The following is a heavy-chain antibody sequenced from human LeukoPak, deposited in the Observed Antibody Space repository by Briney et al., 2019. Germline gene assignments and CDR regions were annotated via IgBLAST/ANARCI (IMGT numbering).Heavy chain of an antibody. D-gene: IGHD3-9*01. J-gene: IGHJ4*02. V-gene: IGHV1-18*01. Sequence: GASVKVSCKASGGTFSSYGISWVRQAPGQGLEWMGWISAYNGNTNYAQKLQGRVTMTTDTSTSTAYMELRSLRSDDTAVYYCARDQNSLRYFDWLLEGPSRGYFDYWGQGTLVTVSS. CDR2: ISAYNGNT. CDR1: GGTFSSYG. CDR3: ARDQNSLRYFDWLLEGPSRGYFDY.